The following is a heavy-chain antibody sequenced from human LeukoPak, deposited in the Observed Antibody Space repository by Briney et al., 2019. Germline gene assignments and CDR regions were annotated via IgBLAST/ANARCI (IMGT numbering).Heavy chain of an antibody. CDR1: GGSISSYY. J-gene: IGHJ4*02. V-gene: IGHV4-4*09. CDR3: AGGPSPIAAPFYY. Sequence: SETLSLTRTVSGGSISSYYWSWIRQPPGKGLEWIGYIYTSGSTNYNPSLKSRVTISVDTSKKKFSLKLSSVTAADTAVYYCAGGPSPIAAPFYYCGQGTLVTVSS. D-gene: IGHD6-6*01. CDR2: IYTSGST.